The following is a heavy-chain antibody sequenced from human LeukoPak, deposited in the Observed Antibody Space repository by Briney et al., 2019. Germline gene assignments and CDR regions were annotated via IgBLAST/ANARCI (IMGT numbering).Heavy chain of an antibody. CDR2: ISAYNGNT. CDR1: GYTFTSYG. CDR3: ARDTNTYYYGSGSSGYMDV. D-gene: IGHD3-10*01. V-gene: IGHV1-18*01. J-gene: IGHJ6*03. Sequence: ASVKVSCRASGYTFTSYGISWVRQAPGQGLEWMGWISAYNGNTNYAQKLQGRVTMTTDTSTSTAYMELRSLRSDDTAVYYCARDTNTYYYGSGSSGYMDVWGKGTTVTISS.